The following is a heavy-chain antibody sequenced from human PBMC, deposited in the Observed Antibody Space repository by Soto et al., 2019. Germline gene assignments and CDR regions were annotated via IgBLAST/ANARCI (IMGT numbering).Heavy chain of an antibody. V-gene: IGHV1-18*04. J-gene: IGHJ4*02. Sequence: ASVKVSCKASGYTFTSYGISWVRQAPGQGLEWMGWISAYNGNTNYAQKLQGRVTMTTDTSTSPAYMELRSLSSDDTAVYYCARDRGYSSSWYLDYWGQGTLATVPS. CDR2: ISAYNGNT. D-gene: IGHD6-13*01. CDR1: GYTFTSYG. CDR3: ARDRGYSSSWYLDY.